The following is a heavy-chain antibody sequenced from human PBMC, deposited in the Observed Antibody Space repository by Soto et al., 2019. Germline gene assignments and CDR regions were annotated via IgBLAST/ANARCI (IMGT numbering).Heavy chain of an antibody. Sequence: EVQLLESGGGLVQPGGSLRLSCAASGFTFSNLALSWVRQAPGKGPQWVSSILGGGGATFYADSVKGRFTISRDNSKNTLYLQMSSLRADDTAVYHCAKDHSISPEGVWGFDFWGRGTLVTVSS. J-gene: IGHJ4*02. CDR2: ILGGGGAT. V-gene: IGHV3-23*01. CDR1: GFTFSNLA. D-gene: IGHD6-13*01. CDR3: AKDHSISPEGVWGFDF.